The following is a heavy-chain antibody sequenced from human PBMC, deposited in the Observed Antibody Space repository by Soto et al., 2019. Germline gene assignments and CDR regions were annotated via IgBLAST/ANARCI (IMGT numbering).Heavy chain of an antibody. J-gene: IGHJ6*02. CDR2: LIPIFGTA. Sequence: QVQLVQSGAEVKKPGSSVKVSCKASGGTFSSYAISWVRQAPGQGLEWMGGLIPIFGTANYAQKFQVRVTITADESTSTASMELSSLRSDDTAVYYCARHVPAAGYYYGMDVWGQGTTVTVSS. CDR1: GGTFSSYA. V-gene: IGHV1-69*12. D-gene: IGHD2-2*01. CDR3: ARHVPAAGYYYGMDV.